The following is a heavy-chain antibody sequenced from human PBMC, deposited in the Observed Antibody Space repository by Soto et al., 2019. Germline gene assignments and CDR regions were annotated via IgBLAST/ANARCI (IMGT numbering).Heavy chain of an antibody. Sequence: GGSLRLSCAASGFTFSSYAMHWVRQAPGKGLEWVAVISYDGSNKYYADSVKGRFTISRDNSKNTLYLQMNSLRAEDTAVYYCARVSSRRDGYTKSFFDYWGQGTLVTVSS. D-gene: IGHD5-12*01. V-gene: IGHV3-30-3*01. CDR1: GFTFSSYA. J-gene: IGHJ4*02. CDR3: ARVSSRRDGYTKSFFDY. CDR2: ISYDGSNK.